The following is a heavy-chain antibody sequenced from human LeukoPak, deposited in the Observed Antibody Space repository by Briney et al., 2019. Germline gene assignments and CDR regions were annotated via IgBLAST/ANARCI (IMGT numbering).Heavy chain of an antibody. Sequence: PGGSLRLSCAASGFTFSSYSMSWVRQAPGKGLEWVSSISSSSSYIYYADSVKGRFTISRDNAKNSLYLQMNSLRAEDTAVYYCARDLGYCSGSTCYVGYFDHWGQGTLVTVSS. CDR2: ISSSSSYI. CDR3: ARDLGYCSGSTCYVGYFDH. J-gene: IGHJ4*02. D-gene: IGHD2-15*01. V-gene: IGHV3-21*01. CDR1: GFTFSSYS.